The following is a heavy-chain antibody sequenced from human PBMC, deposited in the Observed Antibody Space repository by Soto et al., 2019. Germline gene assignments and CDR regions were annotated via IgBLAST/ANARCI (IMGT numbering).Heavy chain of an antibody. V-gene: IGHV3-30*03. CDR3: ATLLGEGIIVVGPSGGAGDY. CDR1: GFIFSSYG. CDR2: ISYDGSNE. D-gene: IGHD2-2*01. Sequence: QEQLVQSGGGVVQPGRSLRLSCAASGFIFSSYGMHWVRQAPGKGLEWVAVISYDGSNEYYADSLQGRFTISRDNAKQTLYLQMNSPRTEDTAVYFCATLLGEGIIVVGPSGGAGDYWGPGTLVTVSS. J-gene: IGHJ4*02.